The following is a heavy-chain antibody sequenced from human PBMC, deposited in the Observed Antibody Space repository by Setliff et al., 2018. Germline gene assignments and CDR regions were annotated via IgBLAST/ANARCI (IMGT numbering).Heavy chain of an antibody. CDR3: ASRYCSSTNCWNWFDP. CDR1: GESFSGFH. CDR2: INHSGNT. J-gene: IGHJ5*02. D-gene: IGHD2-2*01. Sequence: SETLSLTCGVFGESFSGFHWSWIRQPPGKGLEWIGEINHSGNTNYNPSLKSRVTISVDTSKNHFSLKLSSVTAADTSVYYCASRYCSSTNCWNWFDPWGQGTLVTVSS. V-gene: IGHV4-34*01.